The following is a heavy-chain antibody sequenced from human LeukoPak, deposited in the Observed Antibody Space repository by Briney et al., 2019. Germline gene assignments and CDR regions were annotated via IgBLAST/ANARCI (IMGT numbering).Heavy chain of an antibody. CDR2: ISSSSSYI. Sequence: GGSLRLSCAASGFTFSSYSMNWVRQAPGKGLEWVSSISSSSSYIYYADSVKGRFTISRDNAKNSLYLQMNSLRAEDTAVYYCAKFTSWSKYYFDYWGQGTLVTVSS. D-gene: IGHD2-2*01. V-gene: IGHV3-21*04. CDR1: GFTFSSYS. J-gene: IGHJ4*02. CDR3: AKFTSWSKYYFDY.